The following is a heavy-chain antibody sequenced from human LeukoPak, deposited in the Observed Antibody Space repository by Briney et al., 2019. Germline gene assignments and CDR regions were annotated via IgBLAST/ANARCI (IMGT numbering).Heavy chain of an antibody. CDR2: IYPGGSDT. D-gene: IGHD6-6*01. CDR1: GYSFTSYW. CDR3: ARRREYSSSSGNSFDP. Sequence: ESLKISCKGSGYSFTSYWIGLVRQRPGKGLELSGIIYPGGSDTIYSPSFQGQVTLSADTSISTAYLHWSSLKASDTAMYYCARRREYSSSSGNSFDPWGEGTLVTVSS. J-gene: IGHJ5*02. V-gene: IGHV5-51*01.